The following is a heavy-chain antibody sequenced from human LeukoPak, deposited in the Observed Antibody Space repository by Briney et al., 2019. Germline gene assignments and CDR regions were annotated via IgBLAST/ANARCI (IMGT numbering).Heavy chain of an antibody. CDR1: GYSFTSYW. CDR2: IYPGDSDA. J-gene: IGHJ5*02. D-gene: IGHD3-10*01. Sequence: GESLKISCKGSGYSFTSYWIGWVRQMPGKGLEWMGIIYPGDSDARYSPSFQGQVTISADKSISTAYLQWSSLKASDTAMYYCAGGDYGSGSYYMIWFDPWGQGTLVTVSS. CDR3: AGGDYGSGSYYMIWFDP. V-gene: IGHV5-51*01.